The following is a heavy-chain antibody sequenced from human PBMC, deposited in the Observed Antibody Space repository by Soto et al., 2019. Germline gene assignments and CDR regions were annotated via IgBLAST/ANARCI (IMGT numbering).Heavy chain of an antibody. V-gene: IGHV3-74*01. Sequence: GVSLRLSCAASGFTFSSYWMHWVRQASGKGLVWVSRISFDGSTTTYADSVKGRFTISRDNAKNTLYLQMNSLRAEDTAVYYCARGGAHTSMANDYWGEGAPVTVS. CDR2: ISFDGSTT. J-gene: IGHJ4*02. D-gene: IGHD5-18*01. CDR1: GFTFSSYW. CDR3: ARGGAHTSMANDY.